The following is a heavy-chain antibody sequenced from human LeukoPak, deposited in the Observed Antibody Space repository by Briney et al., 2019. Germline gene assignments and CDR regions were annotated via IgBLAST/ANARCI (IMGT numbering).Heavy chain of an antibody. V-gene: IGHV3-23*01. CDR3: ATHSGSKSGIGSFDM. CDR1: GFTFSTYS. J-gene: IGHJ3*02. D-gene: IGHD1-26*01. Sequence: AGSPSLSCAPSGFTFSTYSMSWVRQAPGKGMEWVARMGASGGSIDYADSMNRAFTNYRDNSKSTLYLQMNSLRADDTANYYCATHSGSKSGIGSFDMWGQGAMCTPSS. CDR2: MGASGGSI.